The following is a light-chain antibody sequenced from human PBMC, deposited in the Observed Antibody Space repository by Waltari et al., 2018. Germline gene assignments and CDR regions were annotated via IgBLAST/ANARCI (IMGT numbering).Light chain of an antibody. J-gene: IGKJ4*01. CDR1: QSLVSY. Sequence: DIRMTQSPSSLSASVGDRVTITCRANQSLVSYLHWYQQKPGKAPKLLIHAAARLQRGFPPRFSGSGSGTDFTLTITGLQPEDFATYYRQQSYNVRLITFGGGTKV. CDR3: QQSYNVRLIT. CDR2: AAA. V-gene: IGKV1-39*01.